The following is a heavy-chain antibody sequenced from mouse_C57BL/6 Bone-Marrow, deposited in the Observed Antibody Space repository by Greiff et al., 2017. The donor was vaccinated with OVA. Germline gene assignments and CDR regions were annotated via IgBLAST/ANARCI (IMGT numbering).Heavy chain of an antibody. CDR2: IWPGGGT. Sequence: QVQLKESGPGLVAPSPSLSITCTVSGFSLTSYAISWVRQPPGKGLEWLGVIWPGGGTNHNSAHKSRHNISKYNYKSQIFLKMNSLQTNDTARYDCARKSRLLRTFWYFDVWGTGTTVTVSS. CDR1: GFSLTSYA. CDR3: ARKSRLLRTFWYFDV. V-gene: IGHV2-9-1*01. D-gene: IGHD1-1*01. J-gene: IGHJ1*03.